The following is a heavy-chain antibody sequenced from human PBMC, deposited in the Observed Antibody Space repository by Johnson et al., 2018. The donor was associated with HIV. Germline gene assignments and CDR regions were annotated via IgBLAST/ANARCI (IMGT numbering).Heavy chain of an antibody. CDR1: GITVNTNY. CDR3: ATYSSSWYKGGYAFDI. D-gene: IGHD6-13*01. V-gene: IGHV3-66*02. J-gene: IGHJ3*02. Sequence: MLLVESGGGLVQSGESLRLSCAASGITVNTNYMSWVRRAPGKGLEWVSVIFSVGNTYYADSVKGRFTISRDNSRNMLYLQMNSLRAEDTAIYYCATYSSSWYKGGYAFDIWGQGTMVTVSS. CDR2: IFSVGNT.